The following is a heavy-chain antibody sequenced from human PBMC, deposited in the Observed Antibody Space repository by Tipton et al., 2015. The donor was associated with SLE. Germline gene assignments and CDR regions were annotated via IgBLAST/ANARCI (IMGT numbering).Heavy chain of an antibody. Sequence: GLVKPSQTLSLTCAISGDSVSSNSAAWNWIRQSPSRGLEWLGRTYYRSKWYNDYAVSVKSRITINPDTSKNQFSLKLSSVTAADTAVYYCASRLHFAFDIWGQGTMVTVSS. CDR3: ASRLHFAFDI. CDR2: TYYRSKWYN. J-gene: IGHJ3*02. V-gene: IGHV6-1*01. D-gene: IGHD4-11*01. CDR1: GDSVSSNSAA.